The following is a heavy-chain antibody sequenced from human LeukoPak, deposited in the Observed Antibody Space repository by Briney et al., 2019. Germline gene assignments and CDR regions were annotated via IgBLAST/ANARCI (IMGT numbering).Heavy chain of an antibody. V-gene: IGHV3-48*02. J-gene: IGHJ4*02. CDR2: ISSSSSTI. D-gene: IGHD1-1*01. CDR3: ARNGWKSLDY. CDR1: GFTFNNYA. Sequence: PGGSLRLSCAASGFTFNNYAINWVRQAPGKGLEWVSYISSSSSTIYYADSVKGRFTISRDNAKNSLYLQMNSLRDEDTAVYYCARNGWKSLDYWGQGTLVTVSS.